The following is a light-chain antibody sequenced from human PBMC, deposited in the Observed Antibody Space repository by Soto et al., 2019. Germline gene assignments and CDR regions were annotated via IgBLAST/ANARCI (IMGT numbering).Light chain of an antibody. CDR1: SSNIGAGYD. CDR3: QSYDSSLSHWV. V-gene: IGLV1-40*01. Sequence: QLVLTQPPSVSGAPGQRVTISCTGSSSNIGAGYDVHWYQQLPGTAPKLLIYGNSNRPSGVPDRFSGSKSGTPASLAITGLQAEDEADYYCQSYDSSLSHWVFGGGTQLTVL. CDR2: GNS. J-gene: IGLJ3*02.